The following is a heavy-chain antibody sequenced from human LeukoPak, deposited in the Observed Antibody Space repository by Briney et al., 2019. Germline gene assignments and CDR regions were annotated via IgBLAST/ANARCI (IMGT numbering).Heavy chain of an antibody. CDR2: IYYRGST. D-gene: IGHD6-13*01. Sequence: SETLSLTCTVSGGSISSYYWGWIRQPPGKGLEWIGSIYYRGSTYYNPSLKSRVTISADTSKNQFYLKLRSVTAADTAVYYCARSYSSPRYYYYYGMDVWGQGTTVTVSS. CDR1: GGSISSYY. J-gene: IGHJ6*02. CDR3: ARSYSSPRYYYYYGMDV. V-gene: IGHV4-39*01.